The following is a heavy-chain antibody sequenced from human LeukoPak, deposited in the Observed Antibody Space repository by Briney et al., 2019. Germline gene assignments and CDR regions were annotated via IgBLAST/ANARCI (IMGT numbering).Heavy chain of an antibody. V-gene: IGHV3-48*01. D-gene: IGHD3-22*01. CDR3: ARRYYDSSGYYPTRGNWFDP. CDR1: GFTFSSYS. J-gene: IGHJ5*02. CDR2: ISGSSAGI. Sequence: PGGSLRLSCAASGFTFSSYSMNWVRQAPGKGLEWVSYISGSSAGIYYADSVKGRFTISRDNAKNSVFLQMNSLRLEDTAVYYCARRYYDSSGYYPTRGNWFDPWGQGTLVTVSS.